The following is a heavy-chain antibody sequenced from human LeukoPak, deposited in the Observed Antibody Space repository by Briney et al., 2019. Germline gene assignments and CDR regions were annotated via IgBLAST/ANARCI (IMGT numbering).Heavy chain of an antibody. CDR1: GGSFSGYY. CDR2: INHSGST. CDR3: AREYSSSSFDY. D-gene: IGHD6-6*01. Sequence: SETLSLTCAVYGGSFSGYYWSWIRQPPGKGLEWIGEINHSGSTNYNPSLKSRVTISVDTSKIQFSLKLSSVTAADTAVYYCAREYSSSSFDYWGQGTLVTVSS. V-gene: IGHV4-34*01. J-gene: IGHJ4*02.